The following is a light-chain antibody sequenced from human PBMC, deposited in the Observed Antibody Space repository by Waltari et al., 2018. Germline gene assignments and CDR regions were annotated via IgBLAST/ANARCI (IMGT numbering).Light chain of an antibody. CDR2: YDS. Sequence: SYVLTQPPSVSVAPGKTARITCWGRNIRSNSVQWYQQKPGQAPVLVSYYDSDRPSGIPDRFAGSNSGNKATLIISRVEAGDEADYYCQVWERNSDHYVVFGGGTKLTVL. J-gene: IGLJ2*01. CDR3: QVWERNSDHYVV. CDR1: NIRSNS. V-gene: IGLV3-21*01.